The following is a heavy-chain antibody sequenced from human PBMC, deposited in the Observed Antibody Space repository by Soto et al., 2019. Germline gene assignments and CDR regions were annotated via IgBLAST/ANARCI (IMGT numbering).Heavy chain of an antibody. CDR3: AKDPTEYSSGWSV. D-gene: IGHD6-19*01. Sequence: GGSLRLSCAASGFTFDDYAMHWVRQAPGKGLEWVSGISWNSGSIGYADSVKGRFTISRDNAKNSLYLQMNSLRAEDTALYYCAKDPTEYSSGWSVWGQGTLVTVSS. J-gene: IGHJ4*02. CDR2: ISWNSGSI. V-gene: IGHV3-9*01. CDR1: GFTFDDYA.